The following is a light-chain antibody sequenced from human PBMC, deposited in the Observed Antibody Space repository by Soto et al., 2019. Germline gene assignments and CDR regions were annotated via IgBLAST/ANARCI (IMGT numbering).Light chain of an antibody. CDR3: ISYAGTSGV. J-gene: IGLJ3*02. CDR1: SSDAGGYNF. Sequence: QSALTQPPSASGSPGQSVTISCTGSSSDAGGYNFVSWFQQHPGKAPKLIIYDVTKRPSGVPDRFSGSKSGNTASLTVSGLQAEDEADYYCISYAGTSGVFGGGTKLTVL. CDR2: DVT. V-gene: IGLV2-8*01.